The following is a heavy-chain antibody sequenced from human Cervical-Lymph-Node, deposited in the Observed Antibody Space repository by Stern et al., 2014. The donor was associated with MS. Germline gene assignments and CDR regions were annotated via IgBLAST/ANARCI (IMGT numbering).Heavy chain of an antibody. D-gene: IGHD6-13*01. V-gene: IGHV1-69*01. CDR1: GGTFSKFP. J-gene: IGHJ5*02. CDR3: ALSSETSDRWYSLGYDL. CDR2: IFPVLGTP. Sequence: QLVQSGAEVTKPWSSVKVSCKASGGTFSKFPSSWVRQAPGQGLEWMGGIFPVLGTPTYAQKFRGRVTITADVSTSTVYMELSSLRSDDTAVYYCALSSETSDRWYSLGYDLWGQGTLVTVSS.